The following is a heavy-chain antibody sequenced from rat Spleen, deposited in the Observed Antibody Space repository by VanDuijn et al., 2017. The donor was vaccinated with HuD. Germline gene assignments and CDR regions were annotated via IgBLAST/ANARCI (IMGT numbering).Heavy chain of an antibody. J-gene: IGHJ2*01. V-gene: IGHV5-31*01. D-gene: IGHD1-9*01. CDR2: ITHTDGST. Sequence: EVQLVESGGGLVQPGRSLKLSCAASGFTFNNYWMTWIRQAPGKGLEWVATITHTDGSTYYPDSVKCRFTISRDNAKSTLYLQINSLRSEDTATYYCARQDYGYNYDYWGQGVMVTVSS. CDR3: ARQDYGYNYDY. CDR1: GFTFNNYW.